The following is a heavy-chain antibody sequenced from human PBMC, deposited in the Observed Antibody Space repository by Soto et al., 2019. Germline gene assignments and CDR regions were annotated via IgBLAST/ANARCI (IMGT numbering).Heavy chain of an antibody. Sequence: GGSLRLSCAASGFTFSSYGMHWVRQAPGKGLEWVAVIWYDGSNKYYADSVKGRFTISRDNSKNTLYLQMNSLRAEDTAVYYCARPSLKGSGGSCLDYWGQGTLVTVSS. CDR1: GFTFSSYG. CDR3: ARPSLKGSGGSCLDY. V-gene: IGHV3-33*01. D-gene: IGHD2-15*01. J-gene: IGHJ4*02. CDR2: IWYDGSNK.